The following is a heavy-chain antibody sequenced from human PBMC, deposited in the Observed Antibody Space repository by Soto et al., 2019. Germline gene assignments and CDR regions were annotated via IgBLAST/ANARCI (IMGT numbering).Heavy chain of an antibody. V-gene: IGHV4-4*02. CDR3: ARDYAGITGTTLV. J-gene: IGHJ4*02. CDR2: NHHSGGP. Sequence: QVQLQESGPGLVKPSGTLSLTCAVSGDSISSSAWWTWVRQPPGKGLEWIWENHHSGGPNYKPALTSRVTISIDNPKNQFSLKLSPVTAADTAVYYCARDYAGITGTTLVWGQGLLVTVSS. CDR1: GDSISSSAW. D-gene: IGHD1-20*01.